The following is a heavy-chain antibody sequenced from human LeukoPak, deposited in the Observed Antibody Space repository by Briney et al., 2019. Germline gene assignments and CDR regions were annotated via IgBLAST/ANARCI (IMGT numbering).Heavy chain of an antibody. CDR1: GGSISSYY. CDR3: ARYSSGGTHYFDY. D-gene: IGHD6-19*01. Sequence: SETQSLTCTVSGGSISSYYWSWIRQPPGKGLEWIGYIYYSGSTNYNPSLKSRVTMSVDTSKNQFSLKLSSVTAADTAVYYCARYSSGGTHYFDYWGQGTLVTVSS. J-gene: IGHJ4*02. CDR2: IYYSGST. V-gene: IGHV4-59*12.